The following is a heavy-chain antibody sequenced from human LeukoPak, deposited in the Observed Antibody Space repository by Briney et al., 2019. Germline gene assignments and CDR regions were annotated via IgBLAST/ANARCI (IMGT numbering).Heavy chain of an antibody. CDR3: ARSTLGYSYDSPSYYYMDV. CDR2: INSSGSSI. J-gene: IGHJ6*03. Sequence: PGGSLRLSCAASGFTFSDYYMSWIRQAPGKGLEWVSYINSSGSSIYCADSVKGRFTNSRDNAKNSLYLQMNSLRAEDTAVYYCARSTLGYSYDSPSYYYMDVWGKGTTVTLSS. CDR1: GFTFSDYY. D-gene: IGHD5-18*01. V-gene: IGHV3-11*04.